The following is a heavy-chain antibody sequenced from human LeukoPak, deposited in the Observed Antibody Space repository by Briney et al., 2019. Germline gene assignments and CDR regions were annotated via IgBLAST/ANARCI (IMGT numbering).Heavy chain of an antibody. V-gene: IGHV4-4*02. Sequence: PSETLSLTCAVSGGSISTSNWWSWVRQPPGKGLEWIGEIYHSGTTNYNPSLKSRVTISVDKSKNQFSLKLSSVTAADTAVYYCATREGYDYVWGSSYYFDYWGQGTLVTVSS. CDR3: ATREGYDYVWGSSYYFDY. D-gene: IGHD3-16*01. CDR1: GGSISTSNW. J-gene: IGHJ4*02. CDR2: IYHSGTT.